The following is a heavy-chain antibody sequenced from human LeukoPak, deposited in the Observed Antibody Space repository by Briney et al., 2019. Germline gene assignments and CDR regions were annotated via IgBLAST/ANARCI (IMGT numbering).Heavy chain of an antibody. Sequence: PSETLSLTCTVSGGSISSGSYYWTWIRQPAGKGLEWIGRIYISGSTNYNPSLKSRVTMSVDTSKNQFSLKLSSVTAADTAVYYCARDRGTWNDDGFDYWGQGTLVTVSS. CDR1: GGSISSGSYY. CDR3: ARDRGTWNDDGFDY. CDR2: IYISGST. J-gene: IGHJ4*02. V-gene: IGHV4-61*02. D-gene: IGHD1-1*01.